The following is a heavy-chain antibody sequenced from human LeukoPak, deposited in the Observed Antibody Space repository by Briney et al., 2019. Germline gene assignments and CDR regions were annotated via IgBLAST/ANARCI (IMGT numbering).Heavy chain of an antibody. CDR2: INWNGGST. J-gene: IGHJ4*02. CDR1: GFTFDDYG. Sequence: GGSLRLSCAASGFTFDDYGMSWVRHAPGKGLEWVSGINWNGGSTVYADSVKGRFTISRDNAKNSLYLQMNSLRAEDTALYYCARQETKRITMVRGVILSPALGYWGQGILVTVSS. D-gene: IGHD3-10*01. V-gene: IGHV3-20*04. CDR3: ARQETKRITMVRGVILSPALGY.